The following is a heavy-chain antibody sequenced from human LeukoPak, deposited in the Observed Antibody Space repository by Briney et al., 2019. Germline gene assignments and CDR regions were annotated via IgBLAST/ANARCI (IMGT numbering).Heavy chain of an antibody. V-gene: IGHV3-30*18. CDR3: AKDPSGPIYYSSGYVDY. CDR1: GFTFSSYG. CDR2: ISYDGSNK. Sequence: GGSLRLSCAASGFTFSSYGMHWVRQAPGKGLEWVAVISYDGSNKYYADSVKGRFTISRDNSKNTLYLQMNSLRAEDTAVYYCAKDPSGPIYYSSGYVDYWGQGTLVTVPS. J-gene: IGHJ4*02. D-gene: IGHD3-22*01.